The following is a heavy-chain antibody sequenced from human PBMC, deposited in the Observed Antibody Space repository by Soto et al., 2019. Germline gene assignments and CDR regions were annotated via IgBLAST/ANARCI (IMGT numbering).Heavy chain of an antibody. J-gene: IGHJ6*02. V-gene: IGHV3-23*01. Sequence: EVQLLESGGGLVQPGGSLRLSCAASGFTFSNYAMSWVRQAPGKGLEWVSSISSSSGSTYYADSVKGRFTISRDNSXNXLNXQMNSLRAEDTAVYYCAKDQDYYGSGSYWAYGMDVWGQGTTVTVSS. D-gene: IGHD3-10*01. CDR2: ISSSSGST. CDR1: GFTFSNYA. CDR3: AKDQDYYGSGSYWAYGMDV.